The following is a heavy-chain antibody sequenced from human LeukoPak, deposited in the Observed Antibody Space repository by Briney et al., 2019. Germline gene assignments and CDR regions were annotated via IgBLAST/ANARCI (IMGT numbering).Heavy chain of an antibody. CDR3: ARDDLSSSGWYRSLDY. CDR1: GYTFTSYG. J-gene: IGHJ4*02. V-gene: IGHV1-18*01. D-gene: IGHD6-19*01. Sequence: GASVKVSCKASGYTFTSYGISWVRQAPGQGLEWMGWISAYNGNTNYAQMLQGRVTMTTDTSTSTAYMELRSLRSDDTAVYYCARDDLSSSGWYRSLDYWGQGTLVTVSS. CDR2: ISAYNGNT.